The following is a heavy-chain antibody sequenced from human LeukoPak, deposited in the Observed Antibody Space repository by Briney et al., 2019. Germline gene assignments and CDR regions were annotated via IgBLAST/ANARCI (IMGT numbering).Heavy chain of an antibody. V-gene: IGHV4-59*01. CDR2: IYYSGST. CDR3: ARDQESYSGMDV. CDR1: GGSISSYY. J-gene: IGHJ6*01. Sequence: SETLSLTCTVSGGSISSYYWSWIRQPPGKGLEWIGYIYYSGSTNYTPSLKSRVTISVDTSKNQFSLKLSSVTAADTAVYYCARDQESYSGMDVWGQGTTVTVSS.